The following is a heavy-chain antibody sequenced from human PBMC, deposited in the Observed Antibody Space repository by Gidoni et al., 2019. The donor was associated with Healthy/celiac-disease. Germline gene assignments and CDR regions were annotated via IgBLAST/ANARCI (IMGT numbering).Heavy chain of an antibody. V-gene: IGHV3-21*01. J-gene: IGHJ4*02. Sequence: EVQLVESGGGLVKPGGSLRLSCAASGFTFSSYSMNWVRRAPGTGLEWVSSISSSSSYIYYADSGKGRFTISRDNAKNSLYLQMNSLRAEDTAVYYCARFSRGYCSSTSCYVGGTPSQGGYFDYWGQGTLVTVSS. CDR2: ISSSSSYI. CDR1: GFTFSSYS. D-gene: IGHD2-2*01. CDR3: ARFSRGYCSSTSCYVGGTPSQGGYFDY.